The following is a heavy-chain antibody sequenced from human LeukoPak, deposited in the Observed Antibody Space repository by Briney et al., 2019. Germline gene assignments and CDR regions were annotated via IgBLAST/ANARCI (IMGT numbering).Heavy chain of an antibody. V-gene: IGHV3-21*01. D-gene: IGHD1-1*01. CDR3: ARDPGNDGLDFDN. J-gene: IGHJ4*02. Sequence: GGSLRLSCAASGFTFSSYSMNWVRQAPGKGLEWVSSISSSSSYIYYADSVKGRFTISRDNAKNSLYLQMNSLRAEDTAVYYCARDPGNDGLDFDNWGQGTLVTVSS. CDR2: ISSSSSYI. CDR1: GFTFSSYS.